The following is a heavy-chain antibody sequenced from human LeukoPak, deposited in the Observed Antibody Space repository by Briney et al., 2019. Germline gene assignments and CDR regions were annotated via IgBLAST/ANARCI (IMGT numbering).Heavy chain of an antibody. D-gene: IGHD4-23*01. J-gene: IGHJ4*02. CDR1: GGSISSYY. CDR2: IYYSGST. CDR3: ARAPRYGGNSDY. V-gene: IGHV4-59*08. Sequence: SETLSLTCTVSGGSISSYYWSWIRQPPGKGLEWIGYIYYSGSTNYNPSLKSRVTISVDTSKNQFSLKLNSVTAADTAVYYCARAPRYGGNSDYWGQGTLVTVSS.